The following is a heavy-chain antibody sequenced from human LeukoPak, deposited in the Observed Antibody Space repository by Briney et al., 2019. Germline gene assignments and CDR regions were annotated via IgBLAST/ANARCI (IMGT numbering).Heavy chain of an antibody. CDR1: GGSISSYY. V-gene: IGHV4-59*01. CDR2: IYYSGST. Sequence: SETLSLTCTVSGGSISSYYWSWIRQPPGKGLEWIGYIYYSGSTNYNPSLKSRVTISVDTSKNQFSLRLSSVTAADTAGYYCARAIPFGVVSADWFDPWGQGTLVTVSS. CDR3: ARAIPFGVVSADWFDP. J-gene: IGHJ5*02. D-gene: IGHD3-3*01.